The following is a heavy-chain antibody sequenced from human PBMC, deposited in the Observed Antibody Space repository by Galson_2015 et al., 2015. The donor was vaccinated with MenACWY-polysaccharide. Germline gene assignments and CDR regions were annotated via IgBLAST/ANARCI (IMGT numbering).Heavy chain of an antibody. V-gene: IGHV1-24*01. J-gene: IGHJ5*02. CDR3: ATYYYDSSGYYMARGWFDP. CDR2: FDPEDGET. D-gene: IGHD3-22*01. Sequence: SVKVSCKVSGYTLTELSMHWVRQAPGKGLEWMGGFDPEDGETIYAQKFQGRVTMTEDTSTDTAYMELSSLRSEDTAVYYCATYYYDSSGYYMARGWFDPWGQGTLVTVSS. CDR1: GYTLTELS.